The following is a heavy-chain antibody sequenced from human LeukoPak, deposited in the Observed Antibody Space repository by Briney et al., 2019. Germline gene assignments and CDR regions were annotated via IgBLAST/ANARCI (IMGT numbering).Heavy chain of an antibody. D-gene: IGHD2-21*02. CDR1: GYTFTGYY. J-gene: IGHJ4*01. CDR2: INPNSGGT. V-gene: IGHV1-2*02. Sequence: GASVKVSCKASGYTFTGYYMHWVRQAPGQGLEWMGWINPNSGGTNYAQKFQGRVTMTRDTSISTAYMELSRLRSDDTAVYYCARSGSAYCGGDCQSTFDSWGQGTLVTVSS. CDR3: ARSGSAYCGGDCQSTFDS.